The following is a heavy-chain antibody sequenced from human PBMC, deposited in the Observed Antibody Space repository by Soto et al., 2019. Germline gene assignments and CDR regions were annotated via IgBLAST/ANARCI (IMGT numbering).Heavy chain of an antibody. D-gene: IGHD3-22*01. CDR1: GYVFTTYW. V-gene: IGHV5-10-1*01. J-gene: IGHJ4*02. CDR2: IDPSDSQT. CDR3: ARQIYDSDTGPNFQYYFDS. Sequence: GESLKISCQGSGYVFTTYWISWVRQKPGKGLEWMGRIDPSDSQTYYSPSFRGHVTISVTKSITTVFLQWSSLRASDTAMYYCARQIYDSDTGPNFQYYFDSWGQGTPVTVSS.